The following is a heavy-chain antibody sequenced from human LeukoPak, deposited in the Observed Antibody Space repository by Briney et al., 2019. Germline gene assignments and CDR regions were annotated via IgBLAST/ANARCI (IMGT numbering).Heavy chain of an antibody. CDR3: AKYGTYYYDSSGYYGY. CDR2: ISGSGGST. D-gene: IGHD3-22*01. CDR1: GFTFSSYA. V-gene: IGHV3-23*01. Sequence: PGGSLRLSCAASGFTFSSYAMSWVRQAPGKGLEWVSAISGSGGSTYYADSVKGRFTISRDNSKNTLYLQMNSLRAEDTAVYYCAKYGTYYYDSSGYYGYWGQGTLVTVSS. J-gene: IGHJ4*02.